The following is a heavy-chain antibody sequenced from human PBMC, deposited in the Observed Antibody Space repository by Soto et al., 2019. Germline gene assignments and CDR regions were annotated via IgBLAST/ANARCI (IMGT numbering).Heavy chain of an antibody. CDR1: GFTFSNYG. CDR2: IWYGGSDK. J-gene: IGHJ4*02. Sequence: QVQLVESGGGVVQPGRSLRLSCAASGFTFSNYGMHWVRQAPGKGLEWVAVIWYGGSDKYYANSVKGRFTISRDSSKNTLYRQMNSLRAEDKAVYYCARDNYGGNSRFAYWCQGTLVTVSS. D-gene: IGHD4-17*01. CDR3: ARDNYGGNSRFAY. V-gene: IGHV3-33*01.